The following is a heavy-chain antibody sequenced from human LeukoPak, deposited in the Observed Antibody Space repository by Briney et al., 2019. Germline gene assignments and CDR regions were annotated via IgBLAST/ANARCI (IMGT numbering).Heavy chain of an antibody. CDR1: GGSSTSYF. CDR2: IYNSGNT. V-gene: IGHV4-59*01. D-gene: IGHD6-19*01. J-gene: IGHJ4*02. CDR3: ARVSGSGWYYFDH. Sequence: SETLSLTCTVSGGSSTSYFWSWVRQSPGKGLEVIGYIYNSGNTNYNPSLKSRVTISRDMSRNQFSLKLRSVTAADTAVYYCARVSGSGWYYFDHWGQGTLVTVSS.